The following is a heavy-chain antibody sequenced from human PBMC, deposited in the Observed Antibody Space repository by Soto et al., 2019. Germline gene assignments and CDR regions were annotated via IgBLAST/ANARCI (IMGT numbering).Heavy chain of an antibody. Sequence: QVQLVQSGAEVKKPGSSVKVSCKASGGTFSSYAISWVRQAPGQGLEWMGGIIPIFGTANYAQKFQGRVTITADESTSTADMELSRLRSEDTAVYYCAIVLVPAAIHYYGMDVWGQGTTVTVSS. CDR2: IIPIFGTA. CDR1: GGTFSSYA. J-gene: IGHJ6*02. CDR3: AIVLVPAAIHYYGMDV. V-gene: IGHV1-69*12. D-gene: IGHD2-2*01.